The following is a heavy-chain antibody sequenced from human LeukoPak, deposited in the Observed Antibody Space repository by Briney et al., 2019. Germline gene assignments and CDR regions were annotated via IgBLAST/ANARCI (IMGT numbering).Heavy chain of an antibody. J-gene: IGHJ5*02. V-gene: IGHV1-8*01. CDR3: ASVRERSIAARGTYWFDP. Sequence: GASVKVSCKASGYTFTSYEINWVRQATGQGLEWVGWMNPNSGNTGYAQKFQGRVTMTRNTSISTAYMELSSLRSEDTAVYYCASVRERSIAARGTYWFDPWGQGTLVTVSS. D-gene: IGHD6-6*01. CDR2: MNPNSGNT. CDR1: GYTFTSYE.